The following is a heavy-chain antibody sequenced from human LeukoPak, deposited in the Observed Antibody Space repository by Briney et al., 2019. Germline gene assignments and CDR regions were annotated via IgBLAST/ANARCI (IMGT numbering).Heavy chain of an antibody. CDR3: AKSNGYGLVDI. Sequence: ASVKVSCKASGYTFTGYYIHWVRQAPGQGLEWMGIINPSGGSTSYAQKFQGRVTMTRDMSTSTVYMELSSLRSEDTAVYYCAKSNGYGLVDIWGQGTMVTVSS. V-gene: IGHV1-46*01. J-gene: IGHJ3*02. D-gene: IGHD3-10*01. CDR2: INPSGGST. CDR1: GYTFTGYY.